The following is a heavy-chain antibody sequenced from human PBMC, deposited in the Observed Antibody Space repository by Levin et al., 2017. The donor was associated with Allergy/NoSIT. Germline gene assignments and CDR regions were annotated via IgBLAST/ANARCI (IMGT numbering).Heavy chain of an antibody. D-gene: IGHD6-6*01. CDR3: ARGGLGPLDY. V-gene: IGHV4-34*01. CDR2: INHSGST. J-gene: IGHJ4*02. Sequence: SETLSLTCAVYGGSFNDYYWSWIRQPPGKGLEWIGEINHSGSTNYNPSLKSRVTISVDTSKNQFSLKLSSVTAADTAVYYCARGGLGPLDYWGQGTLVTVSS. CDR1: GGSFNDYY.